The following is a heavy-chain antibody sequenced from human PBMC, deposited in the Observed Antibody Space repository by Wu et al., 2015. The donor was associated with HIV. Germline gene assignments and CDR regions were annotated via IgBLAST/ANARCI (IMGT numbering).Heavy chain of an antibody. J-gene: IGHJ4*02. Sequence: QVQLVQSGAEVKKPGASVKVSCKASGYTFTSYDINWVRQATGQGLEWMGWMNPNSGNTGYAQKFQGRVTMTRNTSISTAYMELSSLRSEDTAVYYCAXGGESSWWFGETPIWFDYWGQGTLVTVSS. CDR1: GYTFTSYD. V-gene: IGHV1-8*01. D-gene: IGHD3-10*01. CDR2: MNPNSGNT. CDR3: AXGGESSWWFGETPIWFDY.